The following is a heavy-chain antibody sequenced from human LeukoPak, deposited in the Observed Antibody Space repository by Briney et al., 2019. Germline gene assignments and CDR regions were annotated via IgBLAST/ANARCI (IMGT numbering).Heavy chain of an antibody. Sequence: SVKVSCKAFGGTFSSYAISWVRQAPGQGLEWMGGIIPIFGTANYAQKFQGRVTITADESTSTAYMELSSLRSEDTAVYYCARDPDYGDYLAPSWGQGTLVTVSS. CDR1: GGTFSSYA. D-gene: IGHD4-17*01. CDR2: IIPIFGTA. V-gene: IGHV1-69*13. CDR3: ARDPDYGDYLAPS. J-gene: IGHJ5*02.